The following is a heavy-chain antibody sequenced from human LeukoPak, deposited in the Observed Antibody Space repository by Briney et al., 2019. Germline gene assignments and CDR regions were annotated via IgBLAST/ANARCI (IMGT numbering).Heavy chain of an antibody. D-gene: IGHD3-22*01. V-gene: IGHV4-4*07. CDR3: AREYYYDSSGYPRPFDY. J-gene: IGHJ4*02. CDR1: GGSISSYY. Sequence: SETLSLTCTVSGGSISSYYWSWIRQPAGKGLEWIGRIYTGGSTNYNPSLKSRVTMSVDTSKNQFSLKLSSVTAADTAVYYCAREYYYDSSGYPRPFDYWGQGTLVTVSS. CDR2: IYTGGST.